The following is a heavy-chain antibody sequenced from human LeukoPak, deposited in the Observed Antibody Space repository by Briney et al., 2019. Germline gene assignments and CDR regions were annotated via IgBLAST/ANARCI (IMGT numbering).Heavy chain of an antibody. J-gene: IGHJ4*02. V-gene: IGHV3-23*01. Sequence: GGSLRLSCAASGFTFSSCSINWVRQAPGKGLKWWASIYGSGRTPYYADSVKGQFTISRDNYKNTLYLQMNSLRAEPTAVYYCTKDLGPGPDWGQGTLVTVSS. CDR3: TKDLGPGPD. CDR2: IYGSGRTP. CDR1: GFTFSSCS.